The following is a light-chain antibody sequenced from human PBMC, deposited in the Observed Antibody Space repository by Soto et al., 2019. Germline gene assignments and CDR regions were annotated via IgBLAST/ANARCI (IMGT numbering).Light chain of an antibody. CDR1: ISDIGGYNF. V-gene: IGLV2-14*01. Sequence: QSALTQPASVSGSPGQSITISCTGTISDIGGYNFISWYQHHPGKAPKLVIYDVNNRPSGISYRFSGSKSGNTASLTISGLQAEDEADYYCLSYSSSTSPYVLGTATKLTVL. CDR2: DVN. CDR3: LSYSSSTSPYV. J-gene: IGLJ1*01.